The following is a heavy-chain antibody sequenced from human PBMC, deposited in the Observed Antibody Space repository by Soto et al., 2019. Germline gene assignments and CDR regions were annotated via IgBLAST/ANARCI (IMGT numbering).Heavy chain of an antibody. V-gene: IGHV3-23*01. CDR1: GFTFSSYA. CDR2: ISGGGGTT. J-gene: IGHJ6*02. CDR3: AKGVYGGRGYYYYNMDV. D-gene: IGHD3-3*01. Sequence: EVQLLESGGGLVQPGGSLRLSCAASGFTFSSYAMNWVRQAPGKGLEWVSGISGGGGTTYSADSLKGRFTISRDNSKNTLYLQMNSLRAEATAVYYCAKGVYGGRGYYYYNMDVWGQGTTVTVSS.